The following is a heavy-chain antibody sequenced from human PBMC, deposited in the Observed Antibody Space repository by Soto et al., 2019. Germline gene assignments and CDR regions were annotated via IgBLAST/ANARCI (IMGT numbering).Heavy chain of an antibody. V-gene: IGHV1-18*01. Sequence: QAQLVQSGPEVKEPGASVKVSCKASGYTFSSRGIYWVRQAPGQGLEWMGWISPHNAKTHYAQSLQGRVTLTTDTSTSTAYRDRRSLRSDDTAVYDCVREAGDYDWYFDLWGRGTPVTVSS. CDR2: ISPHNAKT. CDR3: VREAGDYDWYFDL. CDR1: GYTFSSRG. D-gene: IGHD4-17*01. J-gene: IGHJ2*01.